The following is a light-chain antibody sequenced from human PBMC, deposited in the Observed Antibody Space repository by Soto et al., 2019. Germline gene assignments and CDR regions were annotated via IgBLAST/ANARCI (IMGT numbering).Light chain of an antibody. V-gene: IGKV3-20*01. CDR1: QSVSSNY. CDR2: AAS. Sequence: IGLTHTPCTLSLIAGESGTRSCRAIQSVSSNYLAWYQQKPGQDPRLLIYAASTRATGIPDRFSGSGSGTRFTLKICGLGIEDLAVYRCQRYGSSLPGTFRQGTNVDIK. CDR3: QRYGSSLPGT. J-gene: IGKJ1*01.